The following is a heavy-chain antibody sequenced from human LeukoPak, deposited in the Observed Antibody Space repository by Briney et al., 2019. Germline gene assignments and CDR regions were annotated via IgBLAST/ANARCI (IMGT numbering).Heavy chain of an antibody. Sequence: SETLSLTCTVSGGSISSYYWSWIRQPPGKGLEWIGYIYYSGSTNYNPSLKSRVTISVDTSKSQFSLKLSSVTAADTAVYYCAREDYYDSSGYYGLRAFDIWGQGTMVTVSS. CDR3: AREDYYDSSGYYGLRAFDI. CDR1: GGSISSYY. J-gene: IGHJ3*02. D-gene: IGHD3-22*01. V-gene: IGHV4-59*01. CDR2: IYYSGST.